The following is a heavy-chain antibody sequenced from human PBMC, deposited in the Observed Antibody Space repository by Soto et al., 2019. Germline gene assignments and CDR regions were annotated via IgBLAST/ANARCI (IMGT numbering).Heavy chain of an antibody. CDR1: GYTFTSYG. CDR3: ARSGVLRFLEWSRSYYYYMDV. D-gene: IGHD3-3*01. V-gene: IGHV1-18*01. CDR2: ISAYNGNT. J-gene: IGHJ6*03. Sequence: GASVKVSCKASGYTFTSYGISWVRQAPGQGLEWMGWISAYNGNTNYAQKLQGRVTMTTDTSTSTAYMELRSLRSDDTAVYYCARSGVLRFLEWSRSYYYYMDVWGKGTTVTVS.